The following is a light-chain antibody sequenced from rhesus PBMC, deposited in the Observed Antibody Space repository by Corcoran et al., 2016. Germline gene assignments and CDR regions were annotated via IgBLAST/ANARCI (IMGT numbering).Light chain of an antibody. J-gene: IGKJ4*01. CDR3: QHSYGTPPT. Sequence: DIQMTQSPSSLSASVGDRVTITCRASETVNNYLHWYQQKQGNAPKLLIYKASTLQSGVPSRFSGSGSGTDFTLTISSLQPEDFATYYCQHSYGTPPTFGGGTKVELK. CDR1: ETVNNY. CDR2: KAS. V-gene: IGKV1-74*01.